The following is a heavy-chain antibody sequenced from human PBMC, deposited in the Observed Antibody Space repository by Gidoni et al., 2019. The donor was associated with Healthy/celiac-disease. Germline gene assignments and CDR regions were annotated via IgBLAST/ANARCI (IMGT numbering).Heavy chain of an antibody. D-gene: IGHD6-13*01. CDR3: ARVAAAGTHYFDY. J-gene: IGHJ4*02. V-gene: IGHV3-21*01. CDR2: ISSSSSYI. Sequence: EVQLVESGGGLVKPGGSLRLSCAASVFTFSSYSMNWVRQAPGKGLEWGSSISSSSSYIDYADSVKGRFTISRDNAKNSLYLQMNSLRAEDTAVYYCARVAAAGTHYFDYWGQGTLVTVSS. CDR1: VFTFSSYS.